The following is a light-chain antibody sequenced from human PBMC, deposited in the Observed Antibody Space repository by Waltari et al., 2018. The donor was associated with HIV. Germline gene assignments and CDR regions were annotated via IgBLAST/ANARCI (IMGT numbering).Light chain of an antibody. CDR1: SSDVVIYNL. J-gene: IGLJ2*01. V-gene: IGLV2-23*01. CDR3: CSYAGSFVV. CDR2: EGS. Sequence: QSALTQPASVSGSPGQSITISCTDTSSDVVIYNLVPWYQQYPGKAPKLMIYEGSKRPSGVSNRFSGSKSGNTASLTISGLQTEDEADYYCCSYAGSFVVFGGGTKLTVL.